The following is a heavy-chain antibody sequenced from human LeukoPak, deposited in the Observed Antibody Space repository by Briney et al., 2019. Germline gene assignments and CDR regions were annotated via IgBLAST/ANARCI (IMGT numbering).Heavy chain of an antibody. D-gene: IGHD2-15*01. Sequence: GRSLRLSCAASGFTFSSFGIHWVRQAPGKGLEWVAVISYDGSNKYYADSVKGRFSISRDNSKNTLYLQMNSLRAEDTAVYYCAKDKVDCSGGSCYYYFDYWGQGTLVTVSS. CDR3: AKDKVDCSGGSCYYYFDY. CDR2: ISYDGSNK. V-gene: IGHV3-30*18. J-gene: IGHJ4*02. CDR1: GFTFSSFG.